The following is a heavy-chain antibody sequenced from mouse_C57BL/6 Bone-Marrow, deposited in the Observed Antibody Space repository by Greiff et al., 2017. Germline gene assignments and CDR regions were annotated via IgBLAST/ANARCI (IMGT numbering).Heavy chain of an antibody. CDR1: GFTFSDYY. J-gene: IGHJ2*01. D-gene: IGHD2-1*01. V-gene: IGHV5-16*02. CDR3: ARSGNGDY. Sequence: DVQLVESEGGLVQPGSSMKLSCTASGFTFSDYYMPWVRQVPEQGLEWVANINYDGSSTYYLDSLKSRFIISRDNAKNILYLQMSSLKSEDTAIYYCARSGNGDYWGQGTTLTVSS. CDR2: INYDGSST.